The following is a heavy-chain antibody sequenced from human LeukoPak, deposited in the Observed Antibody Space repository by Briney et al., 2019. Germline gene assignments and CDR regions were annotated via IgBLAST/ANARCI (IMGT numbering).Heavy chain of an antibody. CDR3: ANCRGFYYYYMDV. D-gene: IGHD1-26*01. CDR1: GFTFSSYA. Sequence: GGSLRLSCAASGFTFSSYAMCWVRQAPGKGLEWVSAISGSGGSTYYADSVKGRFTISRDNSKNTLYLQMNSLRAEDTAVYYCANCRGFYYYYMDVWGKGTTVTVSS. V-gene: IGHV3-23*01. CDR2: ISGSGGST. J-gene: IGHJ6*03.